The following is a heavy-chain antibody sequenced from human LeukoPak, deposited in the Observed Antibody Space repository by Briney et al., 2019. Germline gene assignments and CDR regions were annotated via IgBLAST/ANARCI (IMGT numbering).Heavy chain of an antibody. CDR1: GGSISSYY. Sequence: SETLSLTCTVSGGSISSYYWSWIRQPPGKGLEWIGYIYYSGSTNYNPSLKSRVTISVDTSKNQFSLKLSSVTAADTAVYYCARARRGHDAFDIWGQGTMVTVSS. J-gene: IGHJ3*02. CDR3: ARARRGHDAFDI. V-gene: IGHV4-59*01. D-gene: IGHD5-12*01. CDR2: IYYSGST.